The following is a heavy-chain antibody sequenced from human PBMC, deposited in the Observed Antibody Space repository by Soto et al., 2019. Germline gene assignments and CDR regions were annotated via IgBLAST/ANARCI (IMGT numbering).Heavy chain of an antibody. Sequence: QVQLAQSANEVKKPGASVRVSCKAAGYTFIRYGIAWVRQAPGQGLEWMGWISPYNDYTVYAQKFQGRVSMTADTSTGTMYXXLRGLKSDDTAVYYCARGGYYDNSWGKLSHYGLDVWGQGTSVSVSS. CDR3: ARGGYYDNSWGKLSHYGLDV. CDR1: GYTFIRYG. V-gene: IGHV1-18*01. D-gene: IGHD3-16*01. CDR2: ISPYNDYT. J-gene: IGHJ6*02.